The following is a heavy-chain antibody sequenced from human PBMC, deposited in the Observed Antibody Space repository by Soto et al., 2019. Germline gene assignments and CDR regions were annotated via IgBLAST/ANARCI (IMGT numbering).Heavy chain of an antibody. Sequence: PGGSLRLSCAASGFTFSDYYMSWIRQAPGKGLQWISYISNSGRTMYYAGSVRGRFTISRDNAKNSLFLQMNSLRDEDTAVYYCARGGPHALGYWGQGALVTVSS. CDR1: GFTFSDYY. D-gene: IGHD1-26*01. CDR3: ARGGPHALGY. V-gene: IGHV3-11*01. CDR2: ISNSGRTM. J-gene: IGHJ4*02.